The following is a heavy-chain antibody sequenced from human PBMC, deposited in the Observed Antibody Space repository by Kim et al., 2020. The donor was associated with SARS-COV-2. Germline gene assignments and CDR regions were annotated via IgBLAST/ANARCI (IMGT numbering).Heavy chain of an antibody. CDR3: ARDPDRDNWFDP. CDR2: IYHSGST. CDR1: GYSISSGYY. J-gene: IGHJ5*02. V-gene: IGHV4-38-2*02. Sequence: SETLSLTCTVSGYSISSGYYWGWIRQPPGKGLEWIGSIYHSGSTYYNPSLKSRVTISVDTSKNQFSLKLSSVTAADTAVYYCARDPDRDNWFDPWGQAT.